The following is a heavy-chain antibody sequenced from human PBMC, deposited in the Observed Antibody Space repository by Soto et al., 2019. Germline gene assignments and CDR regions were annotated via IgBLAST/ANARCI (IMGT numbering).Heavy chain of an antibody. Sequence: QVQLVQSGAEVKKPGSSVKVSCKASGGTFSSYAISWVRQAPGQGLEWMGGIIPIFGTANYAQKFQGRVTITADKSTSTAYMELSSLRSEDTAVYYCARGRVLRFLEWLSRGSYYYYGMDVWGQGTTVTVSS. V-gene: IGHV1-69*06. CDR1: GGTFSSYA. J-gene: IGHJ6*02. CDR2: IIPIFGTA. CDR3: ARGRVLRFLEWLSRGSYYYYGMDV. D-gene: IGHD3-3*01.